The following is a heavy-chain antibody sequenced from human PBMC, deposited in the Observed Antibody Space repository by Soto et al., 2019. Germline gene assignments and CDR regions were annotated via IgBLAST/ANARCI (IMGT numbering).Heavy chain of an antibody. CDR2: IYPGDSDT. J-gene: IGHJ6*02. D-gene: IGHD1-26*01. V-gene: IGHV5-51*01. CDR3: ARHRIVGATSYYYYGMDV. Sequence: GESRKISCKGSGYSFTSYWIGWVRQMPGKGLEWMGMIYPGDSDTRYSPSFQCQVTISADKSISTAYLQWSSLKASDTAMYYCARHRIVGATSYYYYGMDVWGQGTTVPVSS. CDR1: GYSFTSYW.